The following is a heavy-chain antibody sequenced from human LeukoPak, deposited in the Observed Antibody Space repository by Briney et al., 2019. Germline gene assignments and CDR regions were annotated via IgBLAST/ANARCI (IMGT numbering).Heavy chain of an antibody. J-gene: IGHJ4*02. CDR3: AYWPTKGCCRGGRCSKYNY. V-gene: IGHV4-34*01. Sequence: PSETLSLTCAVYGGSFSGYYWSWIRQPPGKGLEGIGEINHSGSTNYNPSLKSRVTISVDTSKNQFSLKLSSVTAADTAVYYSAYWPTKGCCRGGRCSKYNYWGQGNLVTVSS. D-gene: IGHD2-15*01. CDR2: INHSGST. CDR1: GGSFSGYY.